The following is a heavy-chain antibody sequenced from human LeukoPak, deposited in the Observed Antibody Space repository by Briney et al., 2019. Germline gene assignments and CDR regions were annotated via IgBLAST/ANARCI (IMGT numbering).Heavy chain of an antibody. CDR2: ISWNSGSI. D-gene: IGHD7-27*01. CDR1: GFTFDDYA. V-gene: IGHV3-9*01. J-gene: IGHJ4*02. CDR3: AKGTRTLELGLFDY. Sequence: GGSLRLSCAASGFTFDDYAMHWVRQAPGKGLEWVSGISWNSGSIGYADSVKGRFTISRDNAKNSLYLQTNSLRAEDTALYYCAKGTRTLELGLFDYWGQGTLVTVSS.